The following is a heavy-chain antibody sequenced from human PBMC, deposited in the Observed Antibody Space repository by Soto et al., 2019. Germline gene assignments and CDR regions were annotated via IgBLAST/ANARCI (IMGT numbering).Heavy chain of an antibody. CDR1: GGTFSSYA. CDR3: ARGSTMVATGRHVRYYFDY. J-gene: IGHJ4*02. CDR2: IIPIFGTA. Sequence: QVQLVQSVAEVKKPGSSVKVSCKASGGTFSSYAISWVRQAPGQGLEWMGAIIPIFGTANYAQMFQGSATIPAAESTSAAYMELSSLRSEDTAVYYCARGSTMVATGRHVRYYFDYWGQGTLVTVSS. D-gene: IGHD5-12*01. V-gene: IGHV1-69*12.